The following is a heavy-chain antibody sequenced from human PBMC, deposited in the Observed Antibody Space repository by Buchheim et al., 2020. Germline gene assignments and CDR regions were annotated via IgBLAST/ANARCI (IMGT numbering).Heavy chain of an antibody. V-gene: IGHV3-21*01. CDR1: GFTFSSYT. CDR3: ARSPTPPHSYALRRGYSDL. CDR2: IGSSSSYV. J-gene: IGHJ2*01. D-gene: IGHD5-18*01. Sequence: VQLVESGGGLVKPGGSLRLSCAASGFTFSSYTMNWVRQAPGKGLEWVASIGSSSSYVYYADSMKGRFTISRDNAKNSLYLQMDSLRAEDTAVYYCARSPTPPHSYALRRGYSDLWGRGTL.